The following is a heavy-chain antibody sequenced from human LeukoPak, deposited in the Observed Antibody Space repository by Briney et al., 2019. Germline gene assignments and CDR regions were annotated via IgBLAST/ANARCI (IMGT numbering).Heavy chain of an antibody. Sequence: SSETLSLTCAVYGGSFSGYYWSWIRQPPGKGLEWIGYIYYSGSTNYNPSLKSRVTISVDTSKNQFSLKLSSVTAADTAVYYCATLYSGSYFDYWGQGTLVTVSS. CDR1: GGSFSGYY. J-gene: IGHJ4*02. D-gene: IGHD1-26*01. CDR2: IYYSGST. V-gene: IGHV4-59*01. CDR3: ATLYSGSYFDY.